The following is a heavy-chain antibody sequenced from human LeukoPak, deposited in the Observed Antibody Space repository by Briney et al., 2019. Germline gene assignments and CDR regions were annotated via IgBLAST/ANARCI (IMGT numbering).Heavy chain of an antibody. CDR2: INHSGST. J-gene: IGHJ6*03. Sequence: GSLRLSCAASGFTFSSYEMNWVRQAPGKGLEWIGEINHSGSTNYNPSLKSRVTISVDTSKNQFSLKLSSVPAADTAVYYCARVRVTSLNYYYYMDVWGKGTTVTVSS. CDR3: ARVRVTSLNYYYYMDV. V-gene: IGHV4-34*01. D-gene: IGHD4-17*01. CDR1: GFTFSSYE.